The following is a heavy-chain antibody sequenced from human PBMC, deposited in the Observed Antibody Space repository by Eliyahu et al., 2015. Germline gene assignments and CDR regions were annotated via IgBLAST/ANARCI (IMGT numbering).Heavy chain of an antibody. Sequence: QVQLQQWGAGLLKPSETLSLTCAVYGGSFSGYYWSWIRQPPGKGLEWIGEINHSGSTNYNPSLKSRVTISVDTSKNQFSLKLSSVTAADTAVYYCARIRVAAAGRPLRKYYYGMDVWGQGTTVTVSS. V-gene: IGHV4-34*01. J-gene: IGHJ6*02. CDR1: GGSFSGYY. D-gene: IGHD6-13*01. CDR3: ARIRVAAAGRPLRKYYYGMDV. CDR2: INHSGST.